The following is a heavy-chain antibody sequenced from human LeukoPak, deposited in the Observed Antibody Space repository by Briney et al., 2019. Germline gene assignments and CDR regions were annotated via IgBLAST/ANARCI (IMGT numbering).Heavy chain of an antibody. CDR2: ISSSSSYI. V-gene: IGHV3-21*01. CDR1: GFTFSSYS. Sequence: GGSLRLSCAASGFTFSSYSMNWVRQAPGKGLEWVSSISSSSSYIYYADSVKGRFTISRDNAKNSLYLQMNSLRAEDTAVYYCARESPNTIIDFDYWGQGTLVTVSS. J-gene: IGHJ4*02. D-gene: IGHD2-2*01. CDR3: ARESPNTIIDFDY.